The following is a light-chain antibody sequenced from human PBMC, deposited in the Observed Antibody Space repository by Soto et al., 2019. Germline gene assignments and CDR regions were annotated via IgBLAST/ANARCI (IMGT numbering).Light chain of an antibody. Sequence: ESVLTPSPGTLSLSPGERATLSCRASQSVSSNYLAWYQQKPGQAPRLLIYGASTRATGIPDRFSGSGSGTGFTLTISRLEPEDSSVYYCQQHGSSPTWTVGPGTKVDI. CDR1: QSVSSNY. CDR2: GAS. V-gene: IGKV3-20*01. CDR3: QQHGSSPTWT. J-gene: IGKJ1*01.